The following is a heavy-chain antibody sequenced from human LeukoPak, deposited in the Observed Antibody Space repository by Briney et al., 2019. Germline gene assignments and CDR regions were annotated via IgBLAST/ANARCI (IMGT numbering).Heavy chain of an antibody. Sequence: SETLSLTCTVSGGSISSSSYYWGWIRQPPGKGLEWIGSIYYSGSTYYNPSLKSRVTISVDTSKNQFSLKLSSVTAADTAVYYCARLDCSSTSCLVGFDHWGQGTLVTVSS. CDR3: ARLDCSSTSCLVGFDH. CDR2: IYYSGST. J-gene: IGHJ4*02. CDR1: GGSISSSSYY. V-gene: IGHV4-39*01. D-gene: IGHD2-2*01.